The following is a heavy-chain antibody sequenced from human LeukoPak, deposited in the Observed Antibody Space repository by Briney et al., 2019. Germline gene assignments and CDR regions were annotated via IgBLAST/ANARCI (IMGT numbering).Heavy chain of an antibody. J-gene: IGHJ4*02. CDR3: ARRDWAHQDY. V-gene: IGHV1-69*13. Sequence: WASVKVSCKASGGTFSSYAISWVRQAPGQGLEWMGGIIPIFGTANYAQKFQGRVTITADESTSTAYMGLSSLRSEDTAVYYCARRDWAHQDYWGQGTLVTVSS. D-gene: IGHD3/OR15-3a*01. CDR1: GGTFSSYA. CDR2: IIPIFGTA.